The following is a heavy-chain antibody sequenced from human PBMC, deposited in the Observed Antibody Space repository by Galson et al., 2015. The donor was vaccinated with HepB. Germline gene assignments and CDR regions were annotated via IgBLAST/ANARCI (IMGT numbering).Heavy chain of an antibody. CDR2: ISSSITIL. CDR3: ARGDYGDYGKKKGFDP. J-gene: IGHJ5*02. CDR1: GFTFSSYS. Sequence: SLRLSCAASGFTFSSYSMTWVRQAPGTGLEWISYISSSITILYYADSVKGRFTVSRDNAKNSLSLQMNSLRDEDTAVYYCARGDYGDYGKKKGFDPWGQGTLVTVSS. V-gene: IGHV3-48*02. D-gene: IGHD4-17*01.